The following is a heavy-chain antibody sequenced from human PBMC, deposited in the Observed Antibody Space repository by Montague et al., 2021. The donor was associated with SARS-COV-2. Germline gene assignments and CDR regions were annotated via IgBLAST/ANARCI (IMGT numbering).Heavy chain of an antibody. D-gene: IGHD2-2*02. Sequence: SETLSLTCAVYGGSFSGYYWNCIRQPPGKGLEWIGEINHSGSAKYNPSLKRRVTISVDTSKNQFSLKLNSVTAAETAVYYCARLGAGVVPAPILGVGPYYSYFYMDVWSKGATMAVAS. J-gene: IGHJ6*03. CDR3: ARLGAGVVPAPILGVGPYYSYFYMDV. CDR1: GGSFSGYY. V-gene: IGHV4-34*01. CDR2: INHSGSA.